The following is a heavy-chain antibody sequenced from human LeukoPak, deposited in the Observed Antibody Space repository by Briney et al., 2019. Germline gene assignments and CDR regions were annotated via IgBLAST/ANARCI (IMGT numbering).Heavy chain of an antibody. CDR2: INHSGST. V-gene: IGHV4-34*01. J-gene: IGHJ4*02. CDR3: AIDVDTAYYFDY. CDR1: GGSFSGYY. Sequence: SETLSLTCAVYGGSFSGYYWSWIRHPPGKGLEWVGEINHSGSTNYNPSLKRRVTISVDTSKNQFSLKLSSVTAADTAVYYCAIDVDTAYYFDYWGQGTLVTVSS. D-gene: IGHD5-18*01.